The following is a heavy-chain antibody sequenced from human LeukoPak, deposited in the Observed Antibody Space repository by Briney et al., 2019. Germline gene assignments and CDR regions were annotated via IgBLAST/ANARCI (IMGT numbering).Heavy chain of an antibody. CDR2: ITGIGGTT. Sequence: GGSLRLSCAASGFTFSSYALSWVRQAPGKGLEWVSAITGIGGTTSYADSVKGRFTIFRDNSKNTLYLQMNRLRADDTAVYYCARGLGSANYWGQGTLVTVSS. CDR1: GFTFSSYA. V-gene: IGHV3-23*01. J-gene: IGHJ4*02. D-gene: IGHD3-10*01. CDR3: ARGLGSANY.